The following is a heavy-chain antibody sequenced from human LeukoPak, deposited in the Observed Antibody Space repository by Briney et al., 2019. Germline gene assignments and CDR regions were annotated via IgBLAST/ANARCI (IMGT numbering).Heavy chain of an antibody. CDR1: GDSVSSTSAA. CDR2: TNYRSNWYN. CDR3: ARESAAGSNNDYYYGLDV. V-gene: IGHV6-1*01. J-gene: IGHJ6*02. D-gene: IGHD6-13*01. Sequence: SQTLSLTCAISGDSVSSTSAAWSWIRQSPSRGLEWLGRTNYRSNWYNDYAVSVNSRITINPDTFKNQFSLQLNSVTPEDTAVYYCARESAAGSNNDYYYGLDVWGQGTAVTVSS.